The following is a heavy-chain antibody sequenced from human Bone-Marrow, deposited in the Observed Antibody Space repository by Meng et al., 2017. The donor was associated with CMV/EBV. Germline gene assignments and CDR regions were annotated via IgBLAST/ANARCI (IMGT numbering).Heavy chain of an antibody. Sequence: SVKVSCKASGGTFSSYAISWVRQAPGQGLEWMGGIIPIFGTANYAQKFQGRVTITTDKSTSTAYMELSSLRSEDTAVYYCARVGGSRGLDYYYYGMDVWGQGTTVTVSS. J-gene: IGHJ6*02. CDR3: ARVGGSRGLDYYYYGMDV. CDR1: GGTFSSYA. D-gene: IGHD3-10*01. V-gene: IGHV1-69*05. CDR2: IIPIFGTA.